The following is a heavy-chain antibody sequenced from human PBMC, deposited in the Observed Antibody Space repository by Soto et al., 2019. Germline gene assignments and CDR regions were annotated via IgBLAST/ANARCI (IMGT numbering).Heavy chain of an antibody. Sequence: LETLSLTCTVSGGSSSSYYWSWIRQPPGKGLEWIGYIYYSGSTNYNPSLKSRVTISVDTSKNQFSLKLSSVTAADTAVYYCARRYGPGFDYWGQGTLVTVSS. D-gene: IGHD4-17*01. CDR1: GGSSSSYY. CDR3: ARRYGPGFDY. V-gene: IGHV4-59*08. CDR2: IYYSGST. J-gene: IGHJ4*02.